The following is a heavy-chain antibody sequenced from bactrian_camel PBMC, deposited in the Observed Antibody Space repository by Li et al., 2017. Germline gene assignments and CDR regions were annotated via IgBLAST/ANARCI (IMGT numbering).Heavy chain of an antibody. CDR2: TDRTGTT. CDR3: AADVRWGCHSGSWLSAQRHNPDFGY. Sequence: HVQLVESGGGSVQVGGSLRLSCVASGDTVGRYCTGWFRRAPGKEREGVAGTDRTGTTTYADAVKGRFTISQDSAKRIMYLRMTNLKPEDTAMYYCAADVRWGCHSGSWLSAQRHNPDFGYWGQGTQVTVS. V-gene: IGHV3S55*01. CDR1: GDTVGRYC. D-gene: IGHD3*01. J-gene: IGHJ6*01.